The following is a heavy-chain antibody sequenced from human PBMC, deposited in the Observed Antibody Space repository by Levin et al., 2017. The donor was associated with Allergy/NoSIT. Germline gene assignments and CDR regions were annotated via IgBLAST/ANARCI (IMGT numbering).Heavy chain of an antibody. CDR2: INHSGST. CDR3: ARSMYSGYELALSY. CDR1: GGSFSGYY. Sequence: PSETLSLTCAVYGGSFSGYYWSWIRQPPGKGLEWIGEINHSGSTNYNPSLKSRVTISVDTSKNQFSLKLSSVTAADTAVYYCARSMYSGYELALSYWGQGTLVTVSS. V-gene: IGHV4-34*01. D-gene: IGHD5-12*01. J-gene: IGHJ4*02.